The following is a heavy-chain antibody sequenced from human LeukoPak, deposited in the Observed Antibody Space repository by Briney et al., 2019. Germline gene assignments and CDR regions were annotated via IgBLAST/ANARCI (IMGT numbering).Heavy chain of an antibody. D-gene: IGHD1-1*01. Sequence: SQALSLTCAISGDSVSSNSATWNWIRQSPSRGLEWLGRTYYNSKWYSYYAVSVQSRLSIRGDTSKNQFSLHLNSVTPEDTAVYYCARMRSGRFDFWGPGTLVTVSS. J-gene: IGHJ4*02. V-gene: IGHV6-1*01. CDR3: ARMRSGRFDF. CDR2: TYYNSKWYS. CDR1: GDSVSSNSAT.